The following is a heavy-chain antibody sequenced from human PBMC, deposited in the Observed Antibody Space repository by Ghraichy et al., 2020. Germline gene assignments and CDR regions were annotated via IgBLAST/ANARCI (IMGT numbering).Heavy chain of an antibody. J-gene: IGHJ5*02. Sequence: GGSLRLTCAASGFTFSNYAMTWVRQAPGKGLEWVSAIIGSAGSTYYAVSVKGRFTISRDNSKNMLYLQMNSLRAADTSLYYCATTVSYSHGSWGLGTLVTVSS. CDR3: ATTVSYSHGS. CDR2: IIGSAGST. CDR1: GFTFSNYA. D-gene: IGHD4-11*01. V-gene: IGHV3-23*01.